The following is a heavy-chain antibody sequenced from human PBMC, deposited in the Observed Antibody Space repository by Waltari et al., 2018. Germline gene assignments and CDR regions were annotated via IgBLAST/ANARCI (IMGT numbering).Heavy chain of an antibody. CDR3: ARGTRTTVTRHFDY. D-gene: IGHD4-17*01. CDR2: IIPIFGTA. CDR1: GGTFSSYA. J-gene: IGHJ4*02. V-gene: IGHV1-69*05. Sequence: QVQLVQSGAEVKKPGSSVKVSCKASGGTFSSYAISWVRQAPGQGLEWMGGIIPIFGTANYAQKFQGRVTITTDDSTSTAYMELSSLRSEDTAVYYCARGTRTTVTRHFDYWGQGTLVIVSS.